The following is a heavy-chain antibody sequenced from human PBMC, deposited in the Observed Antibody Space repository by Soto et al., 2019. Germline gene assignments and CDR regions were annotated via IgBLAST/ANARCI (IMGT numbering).Heavy chain of an antibody. Sequence: ASVKVSCKASGGTFSIYAISWVRQAPGQGLEWMGGIIPIFGTANYAQKFQGRVTITADESTSTAYMELSSLRSEDTAVYYCAKDQIEVVTATQYYYYGMDVWGQGTTVTVSS. CDR2: IIPIFGTA. J-gene: IGHJ6*02. CDR3: AKDQIEVVTATQYYYYGMDV. D-gene: IGHD2-21*02. V-gene: IGHV1-69*13. CDR1: GGTFSIYA.